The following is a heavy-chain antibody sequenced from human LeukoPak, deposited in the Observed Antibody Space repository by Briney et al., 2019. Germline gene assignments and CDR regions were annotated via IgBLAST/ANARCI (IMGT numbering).Heavy chain of an antibody. V-gene: IGHV3-7*01. Sequence: GGSFRLSCAVSGFRLSTYWMSWVRQAPGKGLEWLTNIKQDGSEKYYVDSVKGRLTIPRDNAKNSLYLQMNSLRTEDTAVYYCARDGVSAALDVWGKGTTVTVSS. J-gene: IGHJ6*04. D-gene: IGHD2-2*01. CDR3: ARDGVSAALDV. CDR1: GFRLSTYW. CDR2: IKQDGSEK.